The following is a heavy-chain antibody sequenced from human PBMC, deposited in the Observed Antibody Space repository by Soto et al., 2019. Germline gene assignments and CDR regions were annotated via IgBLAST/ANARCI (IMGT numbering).Heavy chain of an antibody. V-gene: IGHV3-15*01. D-gene: IGHD3-10*01. CDR2: IKSKTDGGTT. J-gene: IGHJ4*02. CDR3: TTDLGWFGELFPPPFDY. CDR1: GFTFSNAW. Sequence: PGGSLRLSCAASGFTFSNAWMSWVRQAPGKGLEWVGRIKSKTDGGTTDYAAPVKGRFTISRDDSKNTLYLQMNSPKTEVTAVYYCTTDLGWFGELFPPPFDYWGQGTLVTAPQ.